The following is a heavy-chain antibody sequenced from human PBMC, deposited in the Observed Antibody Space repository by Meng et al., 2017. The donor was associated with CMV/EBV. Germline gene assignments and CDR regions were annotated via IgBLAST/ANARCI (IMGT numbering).Heavy chain of an antibody. CDR2: IYSGGSST. CDR3: ALAALDLFDP. CDR1: GFTFSSYA. J-gene: IGHJ5*02. Sequence: GESLKISCAASGFTFSSYAMSWVRQAPGKGLEWVSVIYSGGSSTYYADSVKGRFTISRDNSKNTLYLQMNSLRAEDTAVYYCALAALDLFDPWGQGTLVTVPQ. D-gene: IGHD6-6*01. V-gene: IGHV3-23*03.